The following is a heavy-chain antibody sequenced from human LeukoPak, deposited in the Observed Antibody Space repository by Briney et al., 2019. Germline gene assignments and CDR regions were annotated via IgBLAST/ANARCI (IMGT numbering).Heavy chain of an antibody. CDR3: TTDSPYYYYGMDV. Sequence: PGGSLRLSCAASGFTFSSYSMNWVRQAPGKGLEWVGRIKSKTDGGTTDYAAPVKGRFTISRDDSKNTLYLQMNSLKTEDTAVYYCTTDSPYYYYGMDVWGKGTTVTVSS. J-gene: IGHJ6*04. V-gene: IGHV3-15*01. CDR1: GFTFSSYS. CDR2: IKSKTDGGTT.